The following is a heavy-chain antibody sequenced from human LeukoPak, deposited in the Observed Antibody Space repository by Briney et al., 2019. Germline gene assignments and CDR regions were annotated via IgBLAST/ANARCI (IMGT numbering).Heavy chain of an antibody. CDR3: ASSVRSGRTSD. J-gene: IGHJ4*02. Sequence: ASVKVSCKASGYTFTSYGISWVRQAPGQGLEWMGWISAYNGNTNYAQKLQGRVTMTTDTSTNTAYMELRSLRSDDTAVYYCASSVRSGRTSDWGQGTLVTVSS. V-gene: IGHV1-18*01. CDR2: ISAYNGNT. CDR1: GYTFTSYG. D-gene: IGHD1-1*01.